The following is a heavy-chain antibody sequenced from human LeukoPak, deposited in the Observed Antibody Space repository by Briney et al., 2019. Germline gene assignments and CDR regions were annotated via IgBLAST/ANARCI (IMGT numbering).Heavy chain of an antibody. V-gene: IGHV3-30*02. CDR2: IRYDGSNK. D-gene: IGHD2-2*01. J-gene: IGHJ3*02. CDR1: GFTFSSYG. CDR3: AKSPYCSSTSCAFDI. Sequence: GGSLRLSCAASGFTFSSYGMHWVRQAPGKGLGWVAFIRYDGSNKYYADSVKGRFTISRDNSKNTLYLQMNSLRAEDTAVYYCAKSPYCSSTSCAFDIWGQGTMVTVSS.